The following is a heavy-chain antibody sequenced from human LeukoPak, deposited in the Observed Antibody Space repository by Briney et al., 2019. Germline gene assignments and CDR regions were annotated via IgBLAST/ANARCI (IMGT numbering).Heavy chain of an antibody. D-gene: IGHD4-23*01. CDR1: GGSFSGYY. CDR3: ARGISTVVTHTFDY. J-gene: IGHJ4*02. CDR2: INHSGST. V-gene: IGHV4-34*01. Sequence: SETLSLTCAVYGGSFSGYYWGWIRQPPGKGLEWIGEINHSGSTNYNPSLKSRVTISVDTSKNQFSLKLSSVTAADTAVYYCARGISTVVTHTFDYWGQGTLVTVSS.